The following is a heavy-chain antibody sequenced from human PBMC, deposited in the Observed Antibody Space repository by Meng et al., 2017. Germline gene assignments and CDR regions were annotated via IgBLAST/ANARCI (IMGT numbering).Heavy chain of an antibody. V-gene: IGHV1-69*06. CDR2: IIPIFGTA. D-gene: IGHD3-22*01. CDR3: ARDWSNYYDSSGYEDAFDI. J-gene: IGHJ3*02. CDR1: GGTFSNYA. Sequence: SVKVSCKASGGTFSNYAISWVRQAPGQGLEWMGGIIPIFGTANYAQKFQGRVTITADKSTSTAYMELSSLRSEDTAVYYCARDWSNYYDSSGYEDAFDIWGQGTMVTVSS.